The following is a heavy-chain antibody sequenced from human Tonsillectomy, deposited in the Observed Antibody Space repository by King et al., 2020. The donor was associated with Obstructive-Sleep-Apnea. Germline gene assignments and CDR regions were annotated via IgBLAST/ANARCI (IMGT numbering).Heavy chain of an antibody. D-gene: IGHD3-3*01. Sequence: VQLVESGGGLVQPGGSLRLSCAASGFTVSSNFMNWVRQAPGKGLEWVSVIYSVSSTFYADSVKGRFTISRDNSKNTLYLQMNSLRVEDTAVYYCASGADFSPFDYWGQGTLVTVSP. CDR3: ASGADFSPFDY. CDR1: GFTVSSNF. V-gene: IGHV3-66*01. CDR2: IYSVSST. J-gene: IGHJ4*02.